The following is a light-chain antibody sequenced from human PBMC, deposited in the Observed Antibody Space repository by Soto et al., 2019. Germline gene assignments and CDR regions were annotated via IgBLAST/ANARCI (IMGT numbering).Light chain of an antibody. CDR3: QQYKTYLT. CDR1: QSISTW. J-gene: IGKJ1*01. CDR2: DAS. Sequence: DIQITQSASALSASVGDRVSITCRASQSISTWLAWYQQKPGKAPKPLIYDASSLQSGVPSRFSGSGSGTEFTLTIGSLPPDDFPTSYCQQYKTYLTFAQGTKVDIK. V-gene: IGKV1-5*01.